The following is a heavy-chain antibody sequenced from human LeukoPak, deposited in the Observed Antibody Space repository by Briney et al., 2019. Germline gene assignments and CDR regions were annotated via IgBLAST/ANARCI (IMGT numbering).Heavy chain of an antibody. D-gene: IGHD5-18*01. V-gene: IGHV3-20*04. J-gene: IGHJ6*03. CDR2: INWNGGST. CDR1: GFTFDDYG. CDR3: ARGIHSYYYYYYMDV. Sequence: PGGSLRLSCAASGFTFDDYGMSWVRQAPGKGLEWVSGINWNGGSTGYADSVKGRFTISRDHAKNSLYLQMNSLRAEDTALYYCARGIHSYYYYYYMDVWGKGTTVTVSS.